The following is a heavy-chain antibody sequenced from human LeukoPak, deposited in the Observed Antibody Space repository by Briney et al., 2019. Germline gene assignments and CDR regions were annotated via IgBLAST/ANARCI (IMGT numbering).Heavy chain of an antibody. D-gene: IGHD3-3*01. V-gene: IGHV3-23*01. CDR2: ISGSGGST. Sequence: GGSLRLSCAAPGFTFSRYAMSWVRQAPGKGLEWVSAISGSGGSTYYADSVKGRFTISRDNSKNTLYLQMNSLRAEDTAVYYCAKAGPGLRFLEWLFTIDYWGQGTLVTVSS. CDR1: GFTFSRYA. CDR3: AKAGPGLRFLEWLFTIDY. J-gene: IGHJ4*02.